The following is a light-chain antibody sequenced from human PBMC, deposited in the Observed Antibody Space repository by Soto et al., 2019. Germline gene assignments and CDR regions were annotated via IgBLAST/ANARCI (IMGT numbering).Light chain of an antibody. CDR2: DAS. Sequence: EIELTQSPATLSLSPGERATLSCRASQSVSSYLAWYQQKPGQAPRLLIYDASNRATGIPDRFSGSGSGTDFTLTISRLEPEDFAVYYCHQYGSSQTFGQGTKVDI. V-gene: IGKV3-20*01. CDR3: HQYGSSQT. CDR1: QSVSSY. J-gene: IGKJ1*01.